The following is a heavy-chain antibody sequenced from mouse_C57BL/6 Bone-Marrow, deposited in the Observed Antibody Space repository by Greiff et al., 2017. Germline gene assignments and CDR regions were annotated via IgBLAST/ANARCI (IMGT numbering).Heavy chain of an antibody. CDR3: ARQRGLRRDYAMDY. Sequence: VQLQQSGPGLVAPSQSLSITCTVSGFSLTSYGVHWVRQPPGKGLEWLVVIWSDGSTTYNSALKPRLSISKDNSKSQVFLKMNSLQTDDTAMYYCARQRGLRRDYAMDYWGQGTSVTVSS. CDR1: GFSLTSYG. J-gene: IGHJ4*01. V-gene: IGHV2-6-1*01. D-gene: IGHD2-2*01. CDR2: IWSDGST.